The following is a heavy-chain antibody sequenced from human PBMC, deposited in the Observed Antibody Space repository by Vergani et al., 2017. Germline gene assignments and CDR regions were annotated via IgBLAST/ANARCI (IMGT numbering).Heavy chain of an antibody. CDR1: GGSISSSNC. J-gene: IGHJ2*01. CDR2: IYHSGST. D-gene: IGHD2-2*01. V-gene: IGHV4-4*02. Sequence: QVQLHESGPGLVKPSGTLSLTCSVSGGSISSSNCWSCVLQPPGKGLEWIGEIYHSGSTNYNPSLKSRVTISVDKSKNQFSLQLSSVTAADTAVYYCARFIVVPAATTSYWYFDLWGRGTLVTVSS. CDR3: ARFIVVPAATTSYWYFDL.